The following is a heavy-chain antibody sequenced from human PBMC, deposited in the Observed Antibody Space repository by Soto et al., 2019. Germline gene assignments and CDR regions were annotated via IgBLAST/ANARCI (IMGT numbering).Heavy chain of an antibody. CDR1: GYSFTSYW. D-gene: IGHD3-10*01. J-gene: IGHJ6*02. CDR2: IYPGDSDT. V-gene: IGHV5-51*01. CDR3: ARRMVRGVIIGPTSYGMDV. Sequence: HGESLKISCKGSGYSFTSYWIGWVRQMPGKGLEWMGIIYPGDSDTRYSPSFQGQVTISADKSISTAYLQWSSLKASDTAMYYCARRMVRGVIIGPTSYGMDVWGQGTTVTVSS.